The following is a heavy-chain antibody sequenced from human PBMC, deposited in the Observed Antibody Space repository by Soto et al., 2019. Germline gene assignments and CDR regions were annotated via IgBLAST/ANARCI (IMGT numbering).Heavy chain of an antibody. CDR2: ISSSSSTI. CDR1: GFTFSSYS. V-gene: IGHV3-48*01. D-gene: IGHD2-21*01. J-gene: IGHJ4*02. CDR3: ARDSTLVIAISDY. Sequence: PGGSLRLSCAASGFTFSSYSMNWVRQAPGKGLEWVSYISSSSSTIYYADSVKGRFTISRDNAKNSLYLQMNSLRAEDTAVYYCARDSTLVIAISDYWGQGTLVTVSS.